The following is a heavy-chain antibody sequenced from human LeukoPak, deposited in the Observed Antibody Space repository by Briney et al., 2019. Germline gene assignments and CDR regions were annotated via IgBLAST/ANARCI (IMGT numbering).Heavy chain of an antibody. CDR3: GRGDIDR. Sequence: ASVNLSCTASGYTLSSSYMHWVRQPPGQGLEWMGVVNPSDNSRTYAQKFQGRLTMTRDRSTSTVYMELSSLRSDDTAVYYCGRGDIDRWGQGTLVTVSS. J-gene: IGHJ5*02. CDR1: GYTLSSSY. CDR2: VNPSDNSR. V-gene: IGHV1-46*01.